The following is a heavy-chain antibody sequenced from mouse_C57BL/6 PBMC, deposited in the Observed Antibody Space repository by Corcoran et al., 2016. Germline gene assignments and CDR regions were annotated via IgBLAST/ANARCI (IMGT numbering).Heavy chain of an antibody. CDR2: INPNNGGT. CDR1: GYTFTDYY. Sequence: EVQLQQSGPELVKPGASVKISCKASGYTFTDYYMNWVKQSHGKSLEWIGEINPNNGGTSYNQKFKGKATLTVDKSSSTAYMELRSLTSEDSAVDYCARRNFLYFDYWGQGTTLTVSS. CDR3: ARRNFLYFDY. V-gene: IGHV1-26*01. D-gene: IGHD1-3*01. J-gene: IGHJ2*01.